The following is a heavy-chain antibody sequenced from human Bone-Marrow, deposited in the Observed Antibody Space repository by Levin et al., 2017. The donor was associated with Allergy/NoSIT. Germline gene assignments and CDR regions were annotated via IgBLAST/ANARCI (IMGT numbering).Heavy chain of an antibody. CDR3: ARGGYSYGGTYYYYYYGMDV. CDR1: GGSISSYY. J-gene: IGHJ6*02. V-gene: IGHV4-59*01. CDR2: IYYSGST. Sequence: PSETLSLTCTVSGGSISSYYWSWIRQPPGKGLEWIGYIYYSGSTNYNPSLKSRVTISVDTSKNQFSLKLSSVTAADTAVYYCARGGYSYGGTYYYYYYGMDVWGQGTTVTVSS. D-gene: IGHD5-18*01.